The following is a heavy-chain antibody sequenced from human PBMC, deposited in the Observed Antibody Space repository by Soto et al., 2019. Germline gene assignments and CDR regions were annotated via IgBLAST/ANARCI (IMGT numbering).Heavy chain of an antibody. Sequence: SETLSLTCTVSGGSISSSSYYWGWIRQPPGKGLEWIGSIYYSGSTYYNPSLKSRVTISVDTSKNQFSLKLSSVTAADTAVYYCARPRDSGIAARPSWFDPWGQGTLVTVSS. CDR1: GGSISSSSYY. CDR2: IYYSGST. D-gene: IGHD6-6*01. CDR3: ARPRDSGIAARPSWFDP. V-gene: IGHV4-39*01. J-gene: IGHJ5*02.